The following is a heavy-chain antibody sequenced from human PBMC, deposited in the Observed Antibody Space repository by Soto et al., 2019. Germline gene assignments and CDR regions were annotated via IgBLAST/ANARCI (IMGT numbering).Heavy chain of an antibody. Sequence: SETLSLTCIVSGASVNSDNFYWNWIRQPPGKQLEWIGYGYHTGSTNYNPSLKSRLTISVDTSKNQFSLKLSSVTAADTAVYFCARRKYFDSSGYPFDYWGQGTLVTVSS. J-gene: IGHJ4*02. D-gene: IGHD3-22*01. CDR1: GASVNSDNFY. CDR3: ARRKYFDSSGYPFDY. CDR2: GYHTGST. V-gene: IGHV4-61*01.